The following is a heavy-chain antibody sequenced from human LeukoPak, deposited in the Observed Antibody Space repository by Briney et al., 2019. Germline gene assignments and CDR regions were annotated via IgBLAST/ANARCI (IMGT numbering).Heavy chain of an antibody. Sequence: GGSLRLSCAASGFMFRSDSMNWVRQAPGKGLEWVSSISSSSSYIFYADSVKGRFTISRDNAKKSLSLQMNSLRAEDTAVYYCARDRWEDYYGSGNYLRAFDIWGQGTMVTVSS. D-gene: IGHD3-10*01. V-gene: IGHV3-21*01. CDR2: ISSSSSYI. J-gene: IGHJ3*02. CDR1: GFMFRSDS. CDR3: ARDRWEDYYGSGNYLRAFDI.